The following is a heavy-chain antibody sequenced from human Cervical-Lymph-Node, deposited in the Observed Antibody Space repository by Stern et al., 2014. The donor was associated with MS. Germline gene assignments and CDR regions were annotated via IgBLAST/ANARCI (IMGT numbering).Heavy chain of an antibody. V-gene: IGHV4-59*08. Sequence: QLQLQESGPGLVKPSETLSLTCSVSGGSISSYYWNWIRQPPGKGLEWIANVHYSGTTNYNPSLKSRVTILLDTSTNKISPKRTSVPAADTAVYYCAGSGTYYPDYWGQGILVTVSS. CDR2: VHYSGTT. J-gene: IGHJ4*02. CDR3: AGSGTYYPDY. CDR1: GGSISSYY. D-gene: IGHD3-3*01.